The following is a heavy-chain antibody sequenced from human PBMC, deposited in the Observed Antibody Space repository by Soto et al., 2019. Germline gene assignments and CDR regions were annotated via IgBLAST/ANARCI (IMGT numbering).Heavy chain of an antibody. V-gene: IGHV1-69*01. CDR1: GGTFSSYA. CDR2: IIPIFGTA. D-gene: IGHD3-3*01. CDR3: ARARITIFGVVTPYYYYYGMDV. Sequence: QVQLVQSGAEVKKPGSSVKVSCKASGGTFSSYAISWVRQAPGQGLEWMGGIIPIFGTANYAQKFQGRVTITADESTSTAYMEPSSLRSEDTAVYYCARARITIFGVVTPYYYYYGMDVWGQGTTVTVSS. J-gene: IGHJ6*02.